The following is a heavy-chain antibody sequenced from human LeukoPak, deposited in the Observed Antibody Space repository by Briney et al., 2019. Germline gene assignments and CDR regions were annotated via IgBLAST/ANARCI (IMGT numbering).Heavy chain of an antibody. CDR2: IRYDGSNK. Sequence: GGSLRLSCAASGFTFSSYGMHWVRQAPGKGLEWVAFIRYDGSNKYYADSVKGRFTISRDNSKNTLYLQMNSLRAEDTAVYYCAKDRTWGSGSFDYWGQGTLVTVSS. CDR3: AKDRTWGSGSFDY. V-gene: IGHV3-30*02. CDR1: GFTFSSYG. D-gene: IGHD1-26*01. J-gene: IGHJ4*02.